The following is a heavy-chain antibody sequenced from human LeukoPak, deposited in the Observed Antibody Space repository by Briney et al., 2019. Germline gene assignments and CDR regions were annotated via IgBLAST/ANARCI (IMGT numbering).Heavy chain of an antibody. CDR2: TNPNSGGT. D-gene: IGHD6-13*01. J-gene: IGHJ4*02. Sequence: ASVKVSCKASGYTFIGYYMHWVRQAPGQGLEWMGWTNPNSGGTNYAQKFQGRVTMTRDTSISTAYMELSRLRSDDTAVYYCAREKAAGTIDYWGQGTLVTVSS. V-gene: IGHV1-2*02. CDR3: AREKAAGTIDY. CDR1: GYTFIGYY.